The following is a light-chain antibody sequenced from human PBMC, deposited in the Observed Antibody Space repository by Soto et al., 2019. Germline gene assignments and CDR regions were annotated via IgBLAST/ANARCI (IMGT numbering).Light chain of an antibody. CDR2: DAS. V-gene: IGKV1-5*01. J-gene: IGKJ4*01. CDR3: LQHNTYPLS. Sequence: DVQMTQSPSTLSASVGDRVTITCRASQTISNWLAWYQQRPGKAPQLLISDASRLESGVPSRFSGSGSGTEFTLTISSLQPEDFGTYYCLQHNTYPLSFGGGTKVDIK. CDR1: QTISNW.